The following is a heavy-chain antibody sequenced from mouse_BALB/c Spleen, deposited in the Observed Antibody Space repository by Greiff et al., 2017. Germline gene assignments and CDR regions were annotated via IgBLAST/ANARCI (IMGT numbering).Heavy chain of an antibody. CDR2: ILPGSGST. CDR3: AKRGGNSYFDY. J-gene: IGHJ2*01. D-gene: IGHD2-1*01. Sequence: QVQLQQSGAELMKPGASVKISCKATGYTFSSYWIEWVKQRPGHGLEWIGEILPGSGSTNYNEKFKGKATFTADTSSNTAYMQLSSLTSEDSAVYYCAKRGGNSYFDYWGQGTTLTVSS. CDR1: GYTFSSYW. V-gene: IGHV1-9*01.